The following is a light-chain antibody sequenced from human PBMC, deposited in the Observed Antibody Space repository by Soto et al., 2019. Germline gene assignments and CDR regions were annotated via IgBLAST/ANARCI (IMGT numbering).Light chain of an antibody. CDR1: QSVRSN. Sequence: EKVMTQSPATLSVSPGERATLSCRASQSVRSNLAWHQQKPDQPPRLLIYDASTRATGIPSRFSGIGSGKEFTLTISSLKSEDFAVYYCQQYDNWPRTFGQGTKVDI. CDR2: DAS. J-gene: IGKJ1*01. V-gene: IGKV3-15*01. CDR3: QQYDNWPRT.